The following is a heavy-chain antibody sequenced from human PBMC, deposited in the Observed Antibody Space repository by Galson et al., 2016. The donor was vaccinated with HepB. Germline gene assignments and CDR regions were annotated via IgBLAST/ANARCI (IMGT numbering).Heavy chain of an antibody. CDR1: GTSVSSGDYY. CDR3: ARYDESVKNWPPRSHNWIDP. Sequence: TLSLTCTVSGTSVSSGDYYWTWIRQRPGEGLEWIGYIPDSGSTYYNPSLKSRLTISVDTSKNQFSLDLNTVTPADTAVYFCARYDESVKNWPPRSHNWIDPWGQGTLVTVSS. V-gene: IGHV4-31*03. J-gene: IGHJ5*02. D-gene: IGHD2/OR15-2a*01. CDR2: IPDSGST.